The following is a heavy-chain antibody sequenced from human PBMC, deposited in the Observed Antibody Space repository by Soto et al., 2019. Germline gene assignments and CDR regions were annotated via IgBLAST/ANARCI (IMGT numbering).Heavy chain of an antibody. CDR1: GYTFSTYG. D-gene: IGHD4-17*01. Sequence: ASVKVSCKASGYTFSTYGITWVRQAPGQGLEWMGWISAYNGNTNYAQKLQGRLTMTTDTSTSTAYMELRSLGSDDTAVYYCARGYTQSTVTPIRYWGQGTLVTVSS. J-gene: IGHJ4*02. CDR3: ARGYTQSTVTPIRY. V-gene: IGHV1-18*01. CDR2: ISAYNGNT.